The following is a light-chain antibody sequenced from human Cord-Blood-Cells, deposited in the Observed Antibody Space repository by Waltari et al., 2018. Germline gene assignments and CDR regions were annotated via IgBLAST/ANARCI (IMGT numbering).Light chain of an antibody. V-gene: IGKV3-15*01. CDR3: QQYNNCPPWT. Sequence: EIVMTQSPATLSVSPGERATLSCRASQSVSSNLAWYQQKPGQAPRLLIYGASTRATGIPARFRGSGSGTEFTLTISSLQSEDFAVYYCQQYNNCPPWTFGQGTKVEIK. J-gene: IGKJ1*01. CDR1: QSVSSN. CDR2: GAS.